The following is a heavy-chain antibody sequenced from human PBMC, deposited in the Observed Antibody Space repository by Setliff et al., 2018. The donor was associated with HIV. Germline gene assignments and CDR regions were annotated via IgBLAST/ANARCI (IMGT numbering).Heavy chain of an antibody. J-gene: IGHJ2*01. V-gene: IGHV7-4-1*02. CDR2: INTNTGNP. CDR1: GYTFTNYI. CDR3: ARVGCSSTTCPWAWYFDL. Sequence: ASVNVSCKASGYTFTNYIMNWVRQAPGQGLEWMGWINTNTGNPTYAQGFTGRFVFSLDTSVSTAYLQISSLKAEDTAVYYCARVGCSSTTCPWAWYFDLWGRGTLVTVSS. D-gene: IGHD2-2*01.